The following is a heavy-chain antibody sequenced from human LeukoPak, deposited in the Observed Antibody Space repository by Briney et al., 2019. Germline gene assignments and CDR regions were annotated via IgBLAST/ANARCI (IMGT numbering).Heavy chain of an antibody. CDR3: AREGYSSGFLDY. J-gene: IGHJ4*02. D-gene: IGHD6-19*01. CDR2: INSDGSST. V-gene: IGHV3-74*01. Sequence: PGGSLRLSCAASGFTFSSYWMHWVRQAPGKGLVWGSRINSDGSSTSYADSVKGRFTISRDNAKNTLYLQMNSLRAEDTAVYYCAREGYSSGFLDYWGQGTLVTVSS. CDR1: GFTFSSYW.